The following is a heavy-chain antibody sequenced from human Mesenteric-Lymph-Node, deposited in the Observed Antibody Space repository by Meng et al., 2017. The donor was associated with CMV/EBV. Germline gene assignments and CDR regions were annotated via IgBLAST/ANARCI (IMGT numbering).Heavy chain of an antibody. CDR3: VRDRRRGELHF. D-gene: IGHD1-7*01. CDR1: GGTFSSYG. CDR2: IIPMFGST. Sequence: SCKTSGGTFSSYGVYWVRQAPGQGLEWMGGIIPMFGSTNYAQKFQDRVTITTDESSSTAYLEVRSLRSEDTAVYYCVRDRRRGELHFWGQGTLVTVSS. J-gene: IGHJ4*02. V-gene: IGHV1-69*05.